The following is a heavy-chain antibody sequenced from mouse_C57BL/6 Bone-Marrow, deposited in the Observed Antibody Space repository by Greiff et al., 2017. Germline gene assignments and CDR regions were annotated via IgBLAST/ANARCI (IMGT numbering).Heavy chain of an antibody. CDR1: GYTFTSYW. D-gene: IGHD6-1*01. CDR3: GLASRFEY. Sequence: VKLQEPGAELVKPGASVKLSCKASGYTFTSYWMHWVKQRPGQGLEWIGMIHPNSGSTNYNEKFKSKATLTVDKSSSTAYMQLSSLTSEDSAVYYCGLASRFEYWGQGTTLTVSS. J-gene: IGHJ2*01. V-gene: IGHV1-64*01. CDR2: IHPNSGST.